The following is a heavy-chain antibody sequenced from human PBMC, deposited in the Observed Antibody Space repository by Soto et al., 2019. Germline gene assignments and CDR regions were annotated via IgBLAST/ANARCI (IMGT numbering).Heavy chain of an antibody. CDR2: IIPIFATA. Sequence: SVKTSCMVSGATFSSYAISWVRQAPGQGLDWMGGIIPIFATANYAQKFQGRVMITVDESTSTAYMELSSLRSEDTAVYYCARSVSFRYQLLKRGMDVWGQGTTVTVSS. J-gene: IGHJ6*02. V-gene: IGHV1-69*13. D-gene: IGHD2-2*01. CDR3: ARSVSFRYQLLKRGMDV. CDR1: GATFSSYA.